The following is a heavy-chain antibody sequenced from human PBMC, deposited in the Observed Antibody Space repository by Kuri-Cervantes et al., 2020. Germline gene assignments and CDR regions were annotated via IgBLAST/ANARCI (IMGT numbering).Heavy chain of an antibody. CDR3: AGAVAGTC. CDR2: ISSSGDTM. CDR1: GFTFSSYE. Sequence: GGSLRLSCAASGFTFSSYEMNWVRQAPGKGLEWVSYISSSGDTMYYADSVRGRFSISRDNAKNSLFLQMNSLRAEDTAVYYCAGAVAGTCWGQGTLVTVSS. V-gene: IGHV3-48*03. J-gene: IGHJ4*02. D-gene: IGHD6-19*01.